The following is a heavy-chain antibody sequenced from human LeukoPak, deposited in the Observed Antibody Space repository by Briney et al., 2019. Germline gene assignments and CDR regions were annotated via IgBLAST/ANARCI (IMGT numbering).Heavy chain of an antibody. CDR1: GFTFSSHW. CDR3: ARQRTGTTSEYYYYYMDV. Sequence: GGSLRLSCAASGFTFSSHWMSWVRQAPGKGLEWVANIKQDGSEKYYVDSVKGRFTISRDNAKNSLYLQMNSLRAEDTAVYYCARQRTGTTSEYYYYYMDVWGKGTTVTVSS. D-gene: IGHD1-7*01. J-gene: IGHJ6*03. CDR2: IKQDGSEK. V-gene: IGHV3-7*01.